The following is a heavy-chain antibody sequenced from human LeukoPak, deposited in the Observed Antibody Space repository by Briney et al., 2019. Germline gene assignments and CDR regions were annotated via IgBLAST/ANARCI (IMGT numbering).Heavy chain of an antibody. CDR3: AKERYRELDAESFDI. Sequence: GGSLRLSCAASGFTVSSTYMSWVRQAPGKGLEWVSVFYSGDTTYYANSVKGRFTISRDSSKNMLYLQMNSLRVEDTAIYFCAKERYRELDAESFDIWGQGTMVTVSS. V-gene: IGHV3-66*01. CDR2: FYSGDTT. J-gene: IGHJ3*02. CDR1: GFTVSSTY. D-gene: IGHD1-7*01.